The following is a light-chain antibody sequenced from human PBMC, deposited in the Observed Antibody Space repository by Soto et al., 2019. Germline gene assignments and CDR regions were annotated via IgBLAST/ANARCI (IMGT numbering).Light chain of an antibody. Sequence: EIVLTQSPGTLSVSPGERATVSCRASQTVSSGFLAWYQQKVGQAPRLLIYGASTRATGIPDRFSGSGSGTDFTLTIDRLEPEDFAVYYCHQYNSWPPGTFGQGTKVDIK. V-gene: IGKV3-20*01. CDR1: QTVSSGF. CDR3: HQYNSWPPGT. J-gene: IGKJ2*01. CDR2: GAS.